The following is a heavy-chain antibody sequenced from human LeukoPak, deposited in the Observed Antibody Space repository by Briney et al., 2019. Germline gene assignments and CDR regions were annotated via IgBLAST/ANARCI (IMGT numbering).Heavy chain of an antibody. J-gene: IGHJ2*01. CDR2: ISGSGGST. Sequence: PGGSLRLSCAASGFTFSSYAMSWVRQAPGKGLEWVSAISGSGGSTYYADSVKGRFTISRDNAKNSLYLQMNSLRAEDTALYYCAKFVREAWYFDLWGRGTLVTVSS. V-gene: IGHV3-23*01. CDR1: GFTFSSYA. D-gene: IGHD6-6*01. CDR3: AKFVREAWYFDL.